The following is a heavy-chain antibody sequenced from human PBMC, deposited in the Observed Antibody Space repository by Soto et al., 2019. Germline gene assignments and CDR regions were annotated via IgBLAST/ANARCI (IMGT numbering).Heavy chain of an antibody. V-gene: IGHV1-2*02. CDR3: AKDLTRQLAYWLDP. J-gene: IGHJ5*02. CDR2: INAHSGGT. CDR1: GFSFTGYY. Sequence: ASVKVSCKTSGFSFTGYYIHWLRQAPGQGLEWMGWINAHSGGTEYAQKVQGRVTLTRDTSIATGYLTLTSLTSDDTALYYCAKDLTRQLAYWLDPWGQGTQVTVSS. D-gene: IGHD6-6*01.